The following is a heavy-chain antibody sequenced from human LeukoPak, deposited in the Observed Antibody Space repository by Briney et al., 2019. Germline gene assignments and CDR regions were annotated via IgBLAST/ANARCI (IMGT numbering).Heavy chain of an antibody. V-gene: IGHV4-59*01. J-gene: IGHJ4*02. CDR3: ARGDEYELLGWFDY. CDR2: IYYSGST. CDR1: RGSISTYY. Sequence: SETLSLTCTVSRGSISTYYWTWIRQPPGKGLEWIGYIYYSGSTNYNPSLKSRVTISVDTSKNQFSLKLSSVTAADTAVYYCARGDEYELLGWFDYWGQGTLVTVSS. D-gene: IGHD1-26*01.